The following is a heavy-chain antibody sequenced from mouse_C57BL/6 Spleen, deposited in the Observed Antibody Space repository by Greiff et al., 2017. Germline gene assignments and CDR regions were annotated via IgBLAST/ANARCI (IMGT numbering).Heavy chain of an antibody. CDR3: ARRALYYGSSFDY. Sequence: QVQLQQPGAELVRPGTSVKLSCKASGYTFTSYWMHWVKQRPGQGLEWIGVIDPSDSYTNYNQKFKGKATLTVDTSSSTAYMQLSSLTSEDSAVYYCARRALYYGSSFDYWGQGTTLTVSS. D-gene: IGHD1-1*01. CDR2: IDPSDSYT. V-gene: IGHV1-59*01. J-gene: IGHJ2*01. CDR1: GYTFTSYW.